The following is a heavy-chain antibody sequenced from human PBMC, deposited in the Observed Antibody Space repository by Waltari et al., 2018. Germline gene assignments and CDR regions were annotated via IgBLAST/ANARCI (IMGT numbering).Heavy chain of an antibody. Sequence: EVQLVESGGGLVQPGGSLRLSCAASGFTFSSYWMSWVRQAPGKGLEWVANIKQDGSENYYVDSVKGRCTFSRDNAKNSLYLQMNSLRAEDTAVYYCARPYASGWYINFDYWGQGTLVTVSS. CDR3: ARPYASGWYINFDY. CDR2: IKQDGSEN. J-gene: IGHJ4*02. V-gene: IGHV3-7*01. CDR1: GFTFSSYW. D-gene: IGHD6-19*01.